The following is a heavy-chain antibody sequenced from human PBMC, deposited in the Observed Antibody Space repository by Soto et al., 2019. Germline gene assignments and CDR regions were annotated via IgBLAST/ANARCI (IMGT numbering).Heavy chain of an antibody. CDR2: ISAYNGNT. CDR1: GYTFTSYG. D-gene: IGHD3-3*01. J-gene: IGHJ6*02. V-gene: IGHV1-18*01. CDR3: ARDFWSGSGSYYYYGMDV. Sequence: ASVKVSCKASGYTFTSYGISWVRQAPGQGLEWMGWISAYNGNTNYAQKLQGRVTVTTDTSTSTAYMELRSLRSDDTAVYYCARDFWSGSGSYYYYGMDVWGQGTTVTVSS.